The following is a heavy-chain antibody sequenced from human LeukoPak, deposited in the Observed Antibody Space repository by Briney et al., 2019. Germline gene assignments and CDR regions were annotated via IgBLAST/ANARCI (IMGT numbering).Heavy chain of an antibody. CDR1: GFTFSSYE. CDR2: ISSSGSTK. V-gene: IGHV3-48*03. J-gene: IGHJ6*04. D-gene: IGHD5-12*01. Sequence: GGSLRLSCAASGFTFSSYEMNWVRQAPGKGLEWVSYISSSGSTKYYADSVKGRFTISRDNAKNSLYLQMNSLRAEDTAVYYCARRDYGGYAYYYYGLDVWGKGTTVTVSS. CDR3: ARRDYGGYAYYYYGLDV.